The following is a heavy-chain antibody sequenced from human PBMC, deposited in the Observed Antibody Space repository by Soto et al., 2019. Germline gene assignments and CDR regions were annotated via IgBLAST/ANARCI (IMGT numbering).Heavy chain of an antibody. CDR3: ARDRRWFIDY. Sequence: GGSLRLSCAASGFTFSSYSMNWVRQAPGKGLEWVSYISSSSSTIYYADSVKGRFTISRDNAKNSLYLQMNSLRAEDTAVYYCARDRRWFIDYWGQGTLVTVSS. CDR1: GFTFSSYS. V-gene: IGHV3-48*01. J-gene: IGHJ4*02. D-gene: IGHD2-15*01. CDR2: ISSSSSTI.